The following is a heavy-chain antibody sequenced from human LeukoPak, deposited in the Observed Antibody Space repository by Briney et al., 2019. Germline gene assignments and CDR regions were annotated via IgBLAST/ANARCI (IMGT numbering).Heavy chain of an antibody. Sequence: SETLSLTCTVSGGSISSSSYYWGWIRQPPGKGLEWIGSIYYSGSTYYNPSLKGRVTISVDTSKNQFSLKVYSVTAADTAVYFCARGKYNWFGPWGQGSLVTVSS. J-gene: IGHJ5*02. V-gene: IGHV4-39*01. CDR3: ARGKYNWFGP. CDR2: IYYSGST. CDR1: GGSISSSSYY.